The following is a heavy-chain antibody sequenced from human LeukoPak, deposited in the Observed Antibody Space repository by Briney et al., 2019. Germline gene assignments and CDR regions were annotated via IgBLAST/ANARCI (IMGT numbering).Heavy chain of an antibody. Sequence: SETLSLTCTVSGGSISSGSYYWGWIRQPLGKGLEWIGSIYYSGSTYYNPSLKSRVTISVDTSKNQFSLKLSSVTAADTAVYYCARHQPVSSSWYVTSLFDYWGQGTLVTVSS. V-gene: IGHV4-39*01. CDR2: IYYSGST. CDR3: ARHQPVSSSWYVTSLFDY. J-gene: IGHJ4*02. CDR1: GGSISSGSYY. D-gene: IGHD6-13*01.